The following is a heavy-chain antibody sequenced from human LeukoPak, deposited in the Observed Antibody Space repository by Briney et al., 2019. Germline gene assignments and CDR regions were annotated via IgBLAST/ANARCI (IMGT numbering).Heavy chain of an antibody. V-gene: IGHV4-4*02. CDR1: GVSISSSNW. CDR2: IYHSGST. J-gene: IGHJ4*02. Sequence: SGTLSLTCAASGVSISSSNWWSWVRQPPGKGLEWIGEIYHSGSTNYNPSLKSRVTISVDKSKNQFSLKLSSVTAADTAVYYCASSHIEPSPDYWGQGTLVTVSS. CDR3: ASSHIEPSPDY.